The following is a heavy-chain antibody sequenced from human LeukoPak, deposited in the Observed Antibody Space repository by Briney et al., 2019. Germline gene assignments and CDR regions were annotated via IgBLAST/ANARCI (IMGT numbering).Heavy chain of an antibody. D-gene: IGHD6-19*01. Sequence: HPGRSLRLSCAASGFTFNTYAMHWVRQAPGKGLEWVALISFDGSDKYYADSVKGRFTISRDNSKNTLYLQMTNLRAADTAVYYCAKDLSRAVAADWFDPWDQGSLVTVSS. CDR1: GFTFNTYA. J-gene: IGHJ5*02. CDR3: AKDLSRAVAADWFDP. CDR2: ISFDGSDK. V-gene: IGHV3-30*04.